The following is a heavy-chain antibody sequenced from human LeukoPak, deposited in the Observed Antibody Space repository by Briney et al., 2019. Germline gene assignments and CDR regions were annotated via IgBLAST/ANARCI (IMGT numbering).Heavy chain of an antibody. CDR1: GFTFSSYA. J-gene: IGHJ4*02. CDR2: ISGSGDNT. D-gene: IGHD3-22*01. Sequence: GGSLRLSCAASGFTFSSYAMSWVRQAPGKGLEWVSGISGSGDNTYYADSVKGRFTISRDNSKNMLYVQVNSLGTEDTAAYYCAKGSYYDGSGSFYFDYWGQGTLVTVSS. CDR3: AKGSYYDGSGSFYFDY. V-gene: IGHV3-23*01.